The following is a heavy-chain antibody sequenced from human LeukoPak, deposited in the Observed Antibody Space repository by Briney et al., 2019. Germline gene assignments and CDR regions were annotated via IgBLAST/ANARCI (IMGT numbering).Heavy chain of an antibody. CDR1: GFTFSSYS. D-gene: IGHD2-8*01. CDR3: ARGNAGFFDY. CDR2: ISSSSSYI. Sequence: ESGGSLRLSCAASGFTFSSYSMNWVRQAPGKGLEWVSSISSSSSYIYYADSVKGRFTISRDNAKNSLYLQMNSLRAEDTAVYYCARGNAGFFDYWGQGTLVTVSS. V-gene: IGHV3-21*06. J-gene: IGHJ4*02.